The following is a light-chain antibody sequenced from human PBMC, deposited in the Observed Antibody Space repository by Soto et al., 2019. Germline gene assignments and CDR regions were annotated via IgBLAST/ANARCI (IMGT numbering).Light chain of an antibody. J-gene: IGLJ1*01. Sequence: QSALTQPASVSGSPGQSITISCTGTSSDVGRYDYVSWYQQHPGKAPKLMVSEVRHRPSGVSNRFSGSKSGNTASLTISGRQAEDEADYYCSSYSTMGTYVFGAGTKLTVL. CDR2: EVR. CDR3: SSYSTMGTYV. CDR1: SSDVGRYDY. V-gene: IGLV2-14*01.